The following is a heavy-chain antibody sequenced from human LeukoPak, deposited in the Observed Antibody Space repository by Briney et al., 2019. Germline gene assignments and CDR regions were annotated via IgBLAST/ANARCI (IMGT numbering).Heavy chain of an antibody. J-gene: IGHJ4*02. D-gene: IGHD1-1*01. V-gene: IGHV3-23*01. CDR3: ARGGKAPLRYFDY. CDR1: GFTFSSYA. Sequence: GGSLRLSCAASGFTFSSYAMSWVRQAPGKGLEWVSAISGSGGSTYYADSVKGRFTISRDNAKNSLYLQMNSLRAEDTAVYYCARGGKAPLRYFDYWGQGTLVTVSS. CDR2: ISGSGGST.